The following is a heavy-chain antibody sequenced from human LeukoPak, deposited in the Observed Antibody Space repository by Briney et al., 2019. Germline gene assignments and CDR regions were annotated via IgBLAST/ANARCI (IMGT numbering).Heavy chain of an antibody. CDR2: IIPIFGTA. CDR3: ARGECSSTSYYADDH. D-gene: IGHD2-2*01. CDR1: GGTFSSYA. Sequence: SVKVSCKASGGTFSSYAISWVRQAPGQGLEWMGGIIPIFGTANYAQKFQGRVTITTDESTSTAYMELSSLRSEDTAVYYCARGECSSTSYYADDHWGQGTLVTVSP. V-gene: IGHV1-69*05. J-gene: IGHJ4*02.